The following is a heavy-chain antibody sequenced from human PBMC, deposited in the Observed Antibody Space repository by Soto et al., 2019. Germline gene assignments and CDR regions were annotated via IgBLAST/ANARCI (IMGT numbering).Heavy chain of an antibody. Sequence: GASVKVSCKASGGTFSSYAISWVRQAPGQGLEWMGGIIPIFGTANYAQKFQGRVTITADESTSTAYMELSSLRSEDTAVYYCARDSGSYKRFDYWGQGTLVTVSS. CDR2: IIPIFGTA. V-gene: IGHV1-69*13. J-gene: IGHJ4*02. CDR1: GGTFSSYA. CDR3: ARDSGSYKRFDY. D-gene: IGHD1-26*01.